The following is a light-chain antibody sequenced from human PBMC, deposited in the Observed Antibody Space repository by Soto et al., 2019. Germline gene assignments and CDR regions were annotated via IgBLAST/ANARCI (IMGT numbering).Light chain of an antibody. V-gene: IGKV1-33*01. CDR1: QDISDY. J-gene: IGKJ3*01. CDR3: QHYDNLLFT. CDR2: DAS. Sequence: DIQMTQSPSSLSASVGDRVTITCQASQDISDYLNWYQQKPGKAPKLLIYDASNLETGVPSRFSGSGSGTDFTFTISSLQPEDIATYYCQHYDNLLFTFGPGTKVHIK.